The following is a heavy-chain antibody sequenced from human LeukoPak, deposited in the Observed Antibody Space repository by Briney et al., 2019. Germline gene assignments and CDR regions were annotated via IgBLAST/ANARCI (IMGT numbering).Heavy chain of an antibody. CDR1: GFTFSSYE. CDR2: ISTTGSSI. J-gene: IGHJ4*02. CDR3: ARDYGGSSPFDY. V-gene: IGHV3-48*03. D-gene: IGHD4-23*01. Sequence: GGSLRLSCAASGFTFSSYEMNWVRQAPGKGLEWVSYISTTGSSIYYADSVKGRFTISRDNAKNSLYLQMNSLRAEDTAVYYCARDYGGSSPFDYWGQGTLVTVSS.